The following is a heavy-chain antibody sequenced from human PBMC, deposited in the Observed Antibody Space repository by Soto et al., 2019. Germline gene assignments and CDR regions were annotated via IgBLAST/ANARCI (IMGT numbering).Heavy chain of an antibody. V-gene: IGHV4-34*01. J-gene: IGHJ5*02. CDR1: GGSFSGYY. D-gene: IGHD2-15*01. CDR3: ASTYCSGGSCRTLKYNWFDP. CDR2: INHSGST. Sequence: QVQLQQWGAGLLKPSETLSLTCAVYGGSFSGYYWSWIRQPPGKRLEWIGEINHSGSTNYNPSLKSRVTISVDTSKNQFSLKLSSVTAADTAVSYCASTYCSGGSCRTLKYNWFDPWGQGTLVTVSS.